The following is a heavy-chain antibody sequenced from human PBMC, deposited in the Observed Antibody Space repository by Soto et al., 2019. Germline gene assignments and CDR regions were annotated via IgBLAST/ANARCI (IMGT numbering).Heavy chain of an antibody. CDR3: AREGGYSGNYYTPSDY. CDR2: IQSSGST. V-gene: IGHV4-4*07. D-gene: IGHD1-26*01. Sequence: SLTCTVSGDSLSSYYWSWIRQPAGKGLEWIGRIQSSGSTNYNPSFKSRVTMSVDTSKIQFPLKLNSVTAADTAVYYCAREGGYSGNYYTPSDYWGQGTLVTVSS. J-gene: IGHJ4*02. CDR1: GDSLSSYY.